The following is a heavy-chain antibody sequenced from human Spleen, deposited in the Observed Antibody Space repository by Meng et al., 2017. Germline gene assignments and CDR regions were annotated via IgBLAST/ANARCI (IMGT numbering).Heavy chain of an antibody. CDR3: ARDEFDEYYYYYGMDV. Sequence: SVKVSCKASGGTFSSYTISWVRQAPGQGLEWMGRIIPILGIANYAQKFQGRVTITADKSTSTAYMELSSLRSEDTAVYYCARDEFDEYYYYYGMDVWGQGTMVTVSS. CDR1: GGTFSSYT. J-gene: IGHJ6*02. V-gene: IGHV1-69*04. CDR2: IIPILGIA. D-gene: IGHD3-9*01.